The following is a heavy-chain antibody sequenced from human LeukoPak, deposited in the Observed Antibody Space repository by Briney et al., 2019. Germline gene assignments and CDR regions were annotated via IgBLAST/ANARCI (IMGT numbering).Heavy chain of an antibody. CDR1: GGSITNYY. CDR3: ARQGELAIDY. V-gene: IGHV4-59*08. CDR2: IYNTGRT. J-gene: IGHJ4*02. D-gene: IGHD1-26*01. Sequence: SETLSLTCSVSGGSITNYYWSWIRQSPGKGLEWIGFIYNTGRTNYNPSLQSRVTMSIDTSKNQFSLKLSSVTAADTAVYYCARQGELAIDYWGQGTLVTISS.